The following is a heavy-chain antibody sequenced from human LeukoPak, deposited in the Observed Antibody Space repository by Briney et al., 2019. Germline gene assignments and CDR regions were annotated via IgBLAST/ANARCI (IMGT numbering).Heavy chain of an antibody. CDR3: ASPQSGSYDY. V-gene: IGHV4-39*01. J-gene: IGHJ4*02. CDR1: GGSISSSSYY. CDR2: IYCSGST. Sequence: SETLSLTCTVSGGSISSSSYYWGWIRQPPGKGLEWIGSIYCSGSTYYNPSLKSRVTISVDTSKNQFSLKLSSVTAADTAVYYCASPQSGSYDYWGQGTLVTVSS.